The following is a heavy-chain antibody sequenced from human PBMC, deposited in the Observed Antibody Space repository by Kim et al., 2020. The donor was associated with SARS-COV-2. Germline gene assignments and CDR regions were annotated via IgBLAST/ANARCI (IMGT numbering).Heavy chain of an antibody. J-gene: IGHJ4*02. D-gene: IGHD2-8*01. CDR3: TTEGIVLMVYAIRGRLFDY. V-gene: IGHV3-15*01. Sequence: GRFTISRDDSKNTLYLQMNSLKTEDTAVYYCTTEGIVLMVYAIRGRLFDYWGQGTLVTVSS.